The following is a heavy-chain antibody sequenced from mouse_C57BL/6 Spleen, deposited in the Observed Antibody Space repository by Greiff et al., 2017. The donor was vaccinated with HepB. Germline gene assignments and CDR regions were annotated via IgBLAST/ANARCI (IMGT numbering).Heavy chain of an antibody. V-gene: IGHV1-54*01. CDR3: ARDYYGNAMDY. CDR1: GYAFTNYL. D-gene: IGHD1-1*01. Sequence: QVQLKQSGAELVRPGTSVKVSCKASGYAFTNYLIEWVKQRPGQGLEWIGVINPGSGGTNYNEKFKGKATLTADKSSSTAYMQLSSLTSEDSAVYFCARDYYGNAMDYWGQGTSVTVSS. J-gene: IGHJ4*01. CDR2: INPGSGGT.